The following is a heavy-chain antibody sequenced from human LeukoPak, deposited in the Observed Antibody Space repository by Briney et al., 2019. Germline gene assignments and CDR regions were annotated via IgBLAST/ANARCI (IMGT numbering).Heavy chain of an antibody. V-gene: IGHV3-7*01. Sequence: GGSLRLSCAASGFSFSSNWMSWVRQAPGKGLEWVANIKQDGSEKYYVDSVKGRFTISRDNAKSSLYLQMNSLRAEDTGVYYCARGPPLFDPWGQGTLVAVSS. J-gene: IGHJ5*02. CDR2: IKQDGSEK. CDR3: ARGPPLFDP. CDR1: GFSFSSNW.